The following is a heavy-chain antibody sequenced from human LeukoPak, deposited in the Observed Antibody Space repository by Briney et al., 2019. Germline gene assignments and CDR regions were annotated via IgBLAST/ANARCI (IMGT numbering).Heavy chain of an antibody. J-gene: IGHJ5*02. CDR1: GGSISSYY. D-gene: IGHD1-26*01. CDR3: ARIAGAPNWFDP. CDR2: IYYSGST. Sequence: SETLSLTCTVSGGSISSYYWSWIRQPPGKGLGWIGYIYYSGSTNYNPSFKSRVTIPVDTSKNQFSLKLGSVTAADTAVYYCARIAGAPNWFDPWGQGTLVTVSS. V-gene: IGHV4-59*01.